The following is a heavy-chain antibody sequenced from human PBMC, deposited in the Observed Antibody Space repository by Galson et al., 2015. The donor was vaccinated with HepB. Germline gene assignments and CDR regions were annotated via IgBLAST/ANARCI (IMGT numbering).Heavy chain of an antibody. CDR3: ATIRMGVVVINP. CDR2: IWYNGRDK. CDR1: GFTLSNYG. J-gene: IGHJ4*02. V-gene: IGHV3-33*01. Sequence: SLRLSCAASGFTLSNYGIHWVRQPPGKGLEWVAVIWYNGRDKFYADSVKGRFTISRDNSKNTLSLQMNSLRADDTAVYYCATIRMGVVVINPWGQGTLVTVSS. D-gene: IGHD3-22*01.